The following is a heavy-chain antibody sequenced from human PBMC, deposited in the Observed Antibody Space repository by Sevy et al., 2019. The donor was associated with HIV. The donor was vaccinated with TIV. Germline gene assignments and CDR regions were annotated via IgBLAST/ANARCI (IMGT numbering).Heavy chain of an antibody. CDR1: GYTFTGYY. Sequence: ASVKVSCKASGYTFTGYYMHWVRQAPGQGLEWMGWINPNSGGRNYAQTFQGRVTMTRDTSISTAYMELSRLRSDDTAGYYCARERVYCSGGSCKPGGWFDPWGQGTLVTVSS. J-gene: IGHJ5*02. V-gene: IGHV1-2*02. D-gene: IGHD2-15*01. CDR3: ARERVYCSGGSCKPGGWFDP. CDR2: INPNSGGR.